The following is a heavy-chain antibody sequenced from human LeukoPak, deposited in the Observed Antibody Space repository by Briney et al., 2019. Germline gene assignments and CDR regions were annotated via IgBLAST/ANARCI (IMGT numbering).Heavy chain of an antibody. CDR2: ISYDGSNK. Sequence: PGGSLRLSCAASGFTFSSYAIHWVRQAPGKGLEWVAVISYDGSNKNSADSVKGRFTISRDNAKNTVFLQMSSLRAEDTALYYCARKSASGNYPLDYWGQGTLVTVSS. CDR3: ARKSASGNYPLDY. CDR1: GFTFSSYA. V-gene: IGHV3-30*04. J-gene: IGHJ4*02. D-gene: IGHD3-10*01.